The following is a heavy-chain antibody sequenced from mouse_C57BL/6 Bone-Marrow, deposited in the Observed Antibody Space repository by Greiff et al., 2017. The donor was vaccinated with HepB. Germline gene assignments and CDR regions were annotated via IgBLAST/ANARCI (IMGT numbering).Heavy chain of an antibody. V-gene: IGHV1-81*01. D-gene: IGHD3-3*01. CDR1: GYTFTSYG. Sequence: LVESGAELVRPGTSVKVSCKASGYTFTSYGISWVKQRTGQGLEWIGEIYPRSGNTYYNEKFKGKATLTADKSSSTAYMELRSLTSEDSAVYFCARLGDYFDYWGQGTTLTVSS. J-gene: IGHJ2*01. CDR3: ARLGDYFDY. CDR2: IYPRSGNT.